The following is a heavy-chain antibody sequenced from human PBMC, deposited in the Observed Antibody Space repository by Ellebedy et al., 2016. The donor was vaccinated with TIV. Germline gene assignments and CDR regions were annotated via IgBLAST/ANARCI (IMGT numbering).Heavy chain of an antibody. Sequence: GGSLRLXCVASGFTFSSYSMNWVRQAPGKGLEWVSFISRSSTYIYYADSVKGRFTISRDNSKNTLYLQMNSLRAEDTAVYYCAKDHQVVVTAIWDYWGQGTLVTVSP. CDR1: GFTFSSYS. D-gene: IGHD2-21*02. CDR2: ISRSSTYI. J-gene: IGHJ4*02. CDR3: AKDHQVVVTAIWDY. V-gene: IGHV3-21*04.